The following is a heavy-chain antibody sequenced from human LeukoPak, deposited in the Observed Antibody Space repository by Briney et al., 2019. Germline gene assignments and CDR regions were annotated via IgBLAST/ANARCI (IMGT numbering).Heavy chain of an antibody. CDR3: ARKYSGTNPFDY. CDR2: NNNSGGST. Sequence: PGGSLRLSCAASGFTLNNYAMSWVRQAPGKGLEWVSINNNSGGSTYYADSVKGRFTISRDLSKNTLYLQMNSLRAEDTALYYCARKYSGTNPFDYWGQGTLVTVSS. CDR1: GFTLNNYA. D-gene: IGHD1-26*01. J-gene: IGHJ4*02. V-gene: IGHV3-23*01.